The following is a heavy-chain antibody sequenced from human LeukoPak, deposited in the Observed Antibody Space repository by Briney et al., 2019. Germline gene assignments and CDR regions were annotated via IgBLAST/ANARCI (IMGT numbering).Heavy chain of an antibody. CDR3: AKDPTYYYDSSGPDY. CDR1: GFPFNSYG. Sequence: PGGSLRLSCAASGFPFNSYGMHGVRQAPGKGLEWVAFIRNDGGNKYSADSVKGRFTISRDNSKNTLYLQMNSLRHEDTAVYYCAKDPTYYYDSSGPDYWGQGTLVTVSS. D-gene: IGHD3-22*01. V-gene: IGHV3-30*02. J-gene: IGHJ4*02. CDR2: IRNDGGNK.